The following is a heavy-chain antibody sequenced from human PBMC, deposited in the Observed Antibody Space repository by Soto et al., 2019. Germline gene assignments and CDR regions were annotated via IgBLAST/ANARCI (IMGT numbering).Heavy chain of an antibody. V-gene: IGHV2-70*11. CDR1: GFSLSTSGMC. Sequence: SGPTLVNPTQTLTLTCTFSGFSLSTSGMCVSWIRQPPGKALEWLARIDWDDDKYYSTSLKTRLTISKDTSKNQVVLTMTNMDPVDTATYYCARILYSSGPRLAYGMDVWGQGTTVTVSS. CDR2: IDWDDDK. CDR3: ARILYSSGPRLAYGMDV. J-gene: IGHJ6*02. D-gene: IGHD6-19*01.